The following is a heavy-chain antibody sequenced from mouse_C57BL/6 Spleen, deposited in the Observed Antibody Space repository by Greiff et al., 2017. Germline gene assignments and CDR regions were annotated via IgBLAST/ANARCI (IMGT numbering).Heavy chain of an antibody. CDR2: IDPENGDT. CDR1: GFNIKDDY. V-gene: IGHV14-4*01. J-gene: IGHJ1*03. Sequence: EVQLQQSGPELVRPGASVKLSCTASGFNIKDDYMHWVKQSPEQGLEWIGWIDPENGDTVYASKFQGKATITSDTSSNTAYLQLSSLTSEDTAVYYCTHEYFDVWGTGDTVTVFS. CDR3: THEYFDV.